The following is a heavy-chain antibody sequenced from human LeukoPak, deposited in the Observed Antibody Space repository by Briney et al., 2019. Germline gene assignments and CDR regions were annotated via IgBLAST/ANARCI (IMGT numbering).Heavy chain of an antibody. J-gene: IGHJ4*02. CDR1: GGTFSSYA. D-gene: IGHD3-22*01. CDR2: IIPIFGTA. V-gene: IGHV1-69*13. Sequence: SVKVSCTASGGTFSSYAISWVRQAPGQGLEWMGGIIPIFGTANYAQKFQGRVTITADESTSTAYMELSSLRSEDTAVYYCARPEMVYYYDSSGTRGPFDYWGQGTLVTVSS. CDR3: ARPEMVYYYDSSGTRGPFDY.